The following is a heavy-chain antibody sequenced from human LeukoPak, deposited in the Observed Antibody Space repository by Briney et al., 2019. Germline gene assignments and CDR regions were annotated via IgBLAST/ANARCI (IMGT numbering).Heavy chain of an antibody. D-gene: IGHD1-26*01. V-gene: IGHV3-48*01. Sequence: GGSLRLSCAASGFTFSSYSMNWVRQAPGKGLEWVSYISSSSSTIYYADSVKGRFTISRDNAKNSLYLQMNSLRAEDTAVYYCVPVWWELLRLGDHWGQGTLVTVSS. J-gene: IGHJ4*02. CDR3: VPVWWELLRLGDH. CDR1: GFTFSSYS. CDR2: ISSSSSTI.